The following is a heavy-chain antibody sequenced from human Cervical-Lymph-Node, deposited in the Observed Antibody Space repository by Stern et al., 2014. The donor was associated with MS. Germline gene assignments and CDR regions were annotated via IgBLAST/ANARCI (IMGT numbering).Heavy chain of an antibody. V-gene: IGHV1-2*02. CDR3: ARGPNEHWGGHYHSNGLDV. Sequence: QVQLVQSGAEVKKPGASVTVSCTASGYAFNSYYLHWVRQAPGQGLEWMGWINPNSGGTASAPRFHGRVSMTRDTSIITAYMELTGLTSDDTAVYYCARGPNEHWGGHYHSNGLDVWGLGTTVTVSS. CDR1: GYAFNSYY. J-gene: IGHJ6*02. CDR2: INPNSGGT. D-gene: IGHD7-27*01.